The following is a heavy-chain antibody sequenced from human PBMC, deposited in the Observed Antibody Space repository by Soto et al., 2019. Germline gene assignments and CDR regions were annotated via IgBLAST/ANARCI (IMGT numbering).Heavy chain of an antibody. CDR2: INSNGGST. J-gene: IGHJ4*02. D-gene: IGHD3-22*01. V-gene: IGHV3-64*01. CDR3: ARDYDSSGYPRYYFDY. Sequence: GGSLRLSCAASGFTFSSYAMYWVRQAPGKGLEYISAINSNGGSTYYANSVKGRFTISRDNSKNTLYLQMGSLRAEDMAVYYCARDYDSSGYPRYYFDYWGQGT. CDR1: GFTFSSYA.